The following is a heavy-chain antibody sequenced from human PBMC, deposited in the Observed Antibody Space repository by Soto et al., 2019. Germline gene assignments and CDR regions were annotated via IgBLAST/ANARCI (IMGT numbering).Heavy chain of an antibody. D-gene: IGHD4-17*01. CDR3: ARQGLAVTTRSYFDY. J-gene: IGHJ4*02. Sequence: GESLKISCKGSGYSFTSYWIGWVRQMPGKGLEWMGIIYPGDSDTRYSPSFQGQVTISADKSISTAYLQWSSLKASDTAIYYCARQGLAVTTRSYFDYWGQGTLVTVSS. CDR2: IYPGDSDT. CDR1: GYSFTSYW. V-gene: IGHV5-51*01.